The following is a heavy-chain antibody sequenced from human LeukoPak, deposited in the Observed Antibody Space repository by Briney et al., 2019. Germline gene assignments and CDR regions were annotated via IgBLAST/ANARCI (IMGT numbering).Heavy chain of an antibody. Sequence: SGSIGYADSVKGRFTISRDNAKNSLYLQMNSLRAEDTALYYCAKDMQDIVVVPAAIGFDYWGQGTLVTVSS. J-gene: IGHJ4*02. CDR2: SGSI. D-gene: IGHD2-2*02. V-gene: IGHV3-9*01. CDR3: AKDMQDIVVVPAAIGFDY.